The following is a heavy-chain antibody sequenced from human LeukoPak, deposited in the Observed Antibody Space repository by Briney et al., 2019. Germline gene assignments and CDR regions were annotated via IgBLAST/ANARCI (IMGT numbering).Heavy chain of an antibody. CDR1: GGSFSGYY. J-gene: IGHJ4*02. D-gene: IGHD6-19*01. CDR3: ARHDSSGWYDDYFDY. Sequence: SETLSLTCAVYGGSFSGYYWSWIRQPPGKGLEWIGEINHSGSTYYNPSLKSRVTISVDTSKNQFSLKLSSVTAADTAVYYCARHDSSGWYDDYFDYWGQGTLVTVSS. CDR2: INHSGST. V-gene: IGHV4-34*01.